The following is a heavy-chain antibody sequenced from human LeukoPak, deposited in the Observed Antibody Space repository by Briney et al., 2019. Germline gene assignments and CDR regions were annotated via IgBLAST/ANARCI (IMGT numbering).Heavy chain of an antibody. CDR1: GFTFSRYA. CDR2: ISSSSSYI. D-gene: IGHD4-17*01. V-gene: IGHV3-21*01. CDR3: ARDYYGDLYFDY. Sequence: GGSLRLSCAASGFTFSRYAMNWVRQAPGKGLEWVSSISSSSSYIYYADSVKGRFTISRDNAKNSLYLQMNSLRAEDTAVYYCARDYYGDLYFDYWGQGTLVTVSS. J-gene: IGHJ4*02.